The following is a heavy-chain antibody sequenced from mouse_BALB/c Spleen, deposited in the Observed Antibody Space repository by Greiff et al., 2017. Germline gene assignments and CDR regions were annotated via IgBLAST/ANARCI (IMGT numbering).Heavy chain of an antibody. J-gene: IGHJ2*01. Sequence: EVQLQESGTVLARPGASVKMSCKASGYTFTSYWMHWVKQRPGQGLEWIGAIYPGNSDTSYNQKFKGKAKLTAVTSTSTAYMELSSLTNEDSAVYYCTRSGKLLRSFDYWGQGTTLTVSS. CDR3: TRSGKLLRSFDY. CDR2: IYPGNSDT. V-gene: IGHV1-5*01. D-gene: IGHD1-1*01. CDR1: GYTFTSYW.